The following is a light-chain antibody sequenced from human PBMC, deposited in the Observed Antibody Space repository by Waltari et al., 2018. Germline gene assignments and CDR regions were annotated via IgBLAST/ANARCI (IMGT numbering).Light chain of an antibody. J-gene: IGKJ4*01. CDR1: ESVTRY. Sequence: EIVLTQSPATLSLFAGPRATLSCRASESVTRYLAWYKQKPGQAPRLLIYDTSIRATGVPARFIGSGYGTDFTLTISSLEPEDFALYFCQQRSLWPLTFGGGTKVEI. CDR2: DTS. V-gene: IGKV3-11*01. CDR3: QQRSLWPLT.